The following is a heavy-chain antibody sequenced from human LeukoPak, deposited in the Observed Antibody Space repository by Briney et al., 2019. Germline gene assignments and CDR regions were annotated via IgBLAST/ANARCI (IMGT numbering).Heavy chain of an antibody. Sequence: SETLSLTCTVSGASISSGGYYWSWIRQHPGKGLEWIGHIYYSGSTYYNPSLKSRVSISVDTSKNQFSLMLSSVTAADTAVYYCARDRGIPGTAATGTGWFDPWGQGTLVTVSS. CDR3: ARDRGIPGTAATGTGWFDP. D-gene: IGHD6-13*01. J-gene: IGHJ5*02. CDR2: IYYSGST. V-gene: IGHV4-31*03. CDR1: GASISSGGYY.